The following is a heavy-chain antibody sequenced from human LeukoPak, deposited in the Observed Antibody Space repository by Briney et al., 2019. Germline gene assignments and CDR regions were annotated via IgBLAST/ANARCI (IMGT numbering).Heavy chain of an antibody. CDR3: ARAKSSSWYGGWFDP. V-gene: IGHV3-23*01. Sequence: GGSLRLSCAASGFTFSSYAMSWVRQAPGKGLEWVSAISGSGGSTYYADSVKGRFTISRDNSENTLYLQMNSLRAEDTAVYYCARAKSSSWYGGWFDPWGQGTLVTVSS. J-gene: IGHJ5*02. CDR2: ISGSGGST. CDR1: GFTFSSYA. D-gene: IGHD6-13*01.